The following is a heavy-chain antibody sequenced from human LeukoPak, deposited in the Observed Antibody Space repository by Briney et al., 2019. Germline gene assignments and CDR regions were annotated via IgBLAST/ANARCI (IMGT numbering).Heavy chain of an antibody. CDR1: GGSISSYY. Sequence: SETLSLTCTVSGGSISSYYWSWIRQPPGKGLEWIGYIYYSGSTNYNPSLKSRVTISVDTSKNQFSLKLSSVTAADTAVYYCAGQYCSGGSCCWLDPWGQGTLVTVSS. CDR2: IYYSGST. D-gene: IGHD2-15*01. CDR3: AGQYCSGGSCCWLDP. J-gene: IGHJ5*02. V-gene: IGHV4-59*01.